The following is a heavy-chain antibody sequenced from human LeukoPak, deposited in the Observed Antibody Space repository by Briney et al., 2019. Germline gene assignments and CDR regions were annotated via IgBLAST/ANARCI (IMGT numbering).Heavy chain of an antibody. D-gene: IGHD4-17*01. V-gene: IGHV1-2*02. CDR1: GYTFTGYY. CDR2: MNPNIGDT. Sequence: ASVQVSCKASGYTFTGYYMHWARPAPRQGLGWMGWMNPNIGDTNYAQKFQGRVTMTRDTSISTAYMELSRLRSDDTAVYYCARDSYGDYNNWFDPWGQGTLVTVSS. J-gene: IGHJ5*02. CDR3: ARDSYGDYNNWFDP.